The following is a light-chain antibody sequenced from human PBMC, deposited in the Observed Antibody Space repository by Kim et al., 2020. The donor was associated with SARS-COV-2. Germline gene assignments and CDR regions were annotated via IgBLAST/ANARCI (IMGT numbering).Light chain of an antibody. Sequence: SSNPTCTLSSGYPTYAIPWHHQQPEQRPRYSMKLNRDGSHSNGDGIPDRFSGSSSGAERSLTISSLQSEDEAYYYCQTWGTGIRVFGGGTQLTVL. V-gene: IGLV4-69*01. CDR2: LNRDGSH. J-gene: IGLJ3*02. CDR3: QTWGTGIRV. CDR1: SGYPTYA.